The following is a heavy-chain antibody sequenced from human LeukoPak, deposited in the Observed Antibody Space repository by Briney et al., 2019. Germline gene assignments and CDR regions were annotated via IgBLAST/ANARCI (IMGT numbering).Heavy chain of an antibody. J-gene: IGHJ5*02. V-gene: IGHV1-18*01. D-gene: IGHD2-2*01. CDR1: GYTFTSYG. CDR3: ARVVVSSTPRNWFDP. CDR2: ISAYNGNT. Sequence: ASVKVSCKASGYTFTSYGISWVRQAPGQGLEWMGWISAYNGNTNYAQKLQGRVTMTTDTSTSTAYMELRSLGSDDTAAYYCARVVVSSTPRNWFDPWGQGTLVSVSS.